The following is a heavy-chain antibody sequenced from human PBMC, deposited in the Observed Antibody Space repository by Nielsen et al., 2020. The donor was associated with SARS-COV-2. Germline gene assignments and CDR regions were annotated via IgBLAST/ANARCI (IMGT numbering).Heavy chain of an antibody. CDR2: ISGSGGST. CDR1: GFTFSSYA. CDR3: AKDIQLWLLGAFDI. Sequence: GESLKISCAASGFTFSSYAMSWVRQAPGKGLEWVSAISGSGGSTYYADSVKGRFIISRDNSKNTLYLQMNSLRAEDTAVYYCAKDIQLWLLGAFDIWGQGTMVTVSS. J-gene: IGHJ3*02. D-gene: IGHD5-18*01. V-gene: IGHV3-23*01.